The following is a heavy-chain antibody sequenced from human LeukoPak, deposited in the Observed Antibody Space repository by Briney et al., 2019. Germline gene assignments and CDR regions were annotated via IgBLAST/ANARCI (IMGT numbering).Heavy chain of an antibody. J-gene: IGHJ4*02. D-gene: IGHD3-22*01. Sequence: GGSLRLSCAASGFTLSSYGMHWVRQAPGKGLEWVAVISYDGSNKYYADSVKGRFTISRDNSKNTLYLQMNSLRAEDTAVYYCVKDRGSGYYSGADYWGQGTLVTVSS. CDR3: VKDRGSGYYSGADY. CDR2: ISYDGSNK. CDR1: GFTLSSYG. V-gene: IGHV3-30*18.